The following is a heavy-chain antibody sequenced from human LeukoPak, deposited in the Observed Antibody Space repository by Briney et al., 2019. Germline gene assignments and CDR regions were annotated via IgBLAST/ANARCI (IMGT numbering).Heavy chain of an antibody. CDR3: ARDLIYYGSGSLDGDY. J-gene: IGHJ4*02. D-gene: IGHD3-10*01. CDR2: IYTSGRT. V-gene: IGHV4-4*07. Sequence: SETLSLTCTVSGASISSYYWSWIRQPAGKGLEWIGRIYTSGRTNYNPSLKSRVPMSVDTSKNQFSLKLSSVTAADTAVYYCARDLIYYGSGSLDGDYWGQGTLVTVSS. CDR1: GASISSYY.